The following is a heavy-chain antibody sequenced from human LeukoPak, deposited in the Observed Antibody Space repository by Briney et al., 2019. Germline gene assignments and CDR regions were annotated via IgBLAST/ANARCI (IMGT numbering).Heavy chain of an antibody. V-gene: IGHV3-53*01. CDR2: IYSGGST. J-gene: IGHJ3*01. Sequence: PGGSLRLSCAASGFTVSNNYMSWVRQAPGKGLEWVSVIYSGGSTNYADSVKGRFTISRDNSKNTLFLEMNSLRVEDTAVYYCARDFDDGSGWDVFDLWGQGTMVTVSS. CDR3: ARDFDDGSGWDVFDL. D-gene: IGHD3-22*01. CDR1: GFTVSNNY.